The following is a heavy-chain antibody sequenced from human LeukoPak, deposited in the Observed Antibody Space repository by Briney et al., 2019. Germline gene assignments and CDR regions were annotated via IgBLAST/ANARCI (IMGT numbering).Heavy chain of an antibody. D-gene: IGHD6-19*01. CDR1: GFTFSSYE. V-gene: IGHV3-48*03. J-gene: IGHJ4*02. Sequence: GGSLRLSCAASGFTFSSYEMNWVRQAPGKGLEWVSYISSSGSTIYYADSVKGRFTISRDNAKNSLYLQMNSLRAEDTAVYYCARGDGQWLVLHYFDYWGQGTLVTVSS. CDR3: ARGDGQWLVLHYFDY. CDR2: ISSSGSTI.